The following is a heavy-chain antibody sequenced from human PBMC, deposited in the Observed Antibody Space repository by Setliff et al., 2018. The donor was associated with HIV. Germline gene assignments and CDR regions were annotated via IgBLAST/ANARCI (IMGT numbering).Heavy chain of an antibody. D-gene: IGHD1-1*01. CDR3: SQLGMVDDFDY. J-gene: IGHJ4*02. Sequence: SATLSLTCTVSGDSVSSRSYYWSWIRQPPGKGLEWIGYIYYSGSTNYNPSLKSRVTISVDTSKKHFSLKLRAVTAADTAVYYCSQLGMVDDFDYWGQGTLVTVSS. V-gene: IGHV4-61*03. CDR1: GDSVSSRSYY. CDR2: IYYSGST.